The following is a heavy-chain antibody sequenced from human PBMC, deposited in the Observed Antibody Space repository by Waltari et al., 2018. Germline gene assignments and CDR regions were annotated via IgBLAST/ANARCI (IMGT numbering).Heavy chain of an antibody. Sequence: QVQLQESGPGLVRPSETVSLTCTVSGYLINTGYYWGWVRQTPGKGLQWIATVYHGGDMYYNPSLESRVTISLDTSKNQFFLKLTSVTAEDTAIYYCVRNGLGYCTSSTCYKNDDWGQGTLVTVSS. CDR2: VYHGGDM. V-gene: IGHV4-38-2*02. CDR1: GYLINTGYY. CDR3: VRNGLGYCTSSTCYKNDD. J-gene: IGHJ4*02. D-gene: IGHD2-15*01.